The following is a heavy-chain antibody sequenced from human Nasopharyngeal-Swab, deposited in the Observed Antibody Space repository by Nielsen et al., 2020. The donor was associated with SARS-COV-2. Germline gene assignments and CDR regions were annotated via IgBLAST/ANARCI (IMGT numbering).Heavy chain of an antibody. Sequence: ASVKVSCKASGYTFTSYAMHWVRQAPGQRLERMGWINAGNGNTKYSQKFQGRVTITRDTSASTAYMELSSLRSEDTAVYYCARGVWFGELLFDYWGQGTLVTVSS. J-gene: IGHJ4*02. CDR1: GYTFTSYA. CDR2: INAGNGNT. V-gene: IGHV1-3*01. CDR3: ARGVWFGELLFDY. D-gene: IGHD3-10*01.